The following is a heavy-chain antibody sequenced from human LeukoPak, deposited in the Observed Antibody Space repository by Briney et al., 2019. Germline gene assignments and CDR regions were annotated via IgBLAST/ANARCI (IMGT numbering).Heavy chain of an antibody. CDR3: TTDYVWGTYRYFDY. Sequence: PGGSLRLSCAASGFXFSNAWISWVRQAPGKGLEWVGRIKSKTRSGTTDYAAPVKGRFTISRDDSKNMLYLEMNSLKTEDTAVYYCTTDYVWGTYRYFDYWGQGTLVTVSS. J-gene: IGHJ4*02. CDR1: GFXFSNAW. CDR2: IKSKTRSGTT. V-gene: IGHV3-15*01. D-gene: IGHD3-16*02.